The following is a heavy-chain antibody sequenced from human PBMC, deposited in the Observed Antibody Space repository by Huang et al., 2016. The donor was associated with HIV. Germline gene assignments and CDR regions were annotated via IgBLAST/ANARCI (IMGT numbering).Heavy chain of an antibody. V-gene: IGHV1-24*01. CDR1: GYTVSELS. Sequence: QVQLVESGAELKKPGASVRVSCKVSGYTVSELSLHWVRQAPEKGLEWMAVFKPENGESSYAQKFQGRVTVTQDTSTNTAYMEMSSLRPEDTAVYYCVTSPPDVGAAGLRSAFDIWGQGTLVTVSS. D-gene: IGHD2-15*01. CDR3: VTSPPDVGAAGLRSAFDI. J-gene: IGHJ3*02. CDR2: FKPENGES.